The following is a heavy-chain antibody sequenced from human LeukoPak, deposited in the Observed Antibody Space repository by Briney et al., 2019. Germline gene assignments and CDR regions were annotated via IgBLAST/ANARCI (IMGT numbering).Heavy chain of an antibody. Sequence: ASVKVSCKASGGTFSSNAISWVRQAPGQGLEWVGGIIPIFGIANYAQKFQDRVTITADKSTSTAYMELSSLRSEDTAVYYCARQGPTYYDSSGYYYAEDYYMDVWGKGTTVTVSS. CDR3: ARQGPTYYDSSGYYYAEDYYMDV. CDR2: IIPIFGIA. J-gene: IGHJ6*03. CDR1: GGTFSSNA. V-gene: IGHV1-69*10. D-gene: IGHD3-22*01.